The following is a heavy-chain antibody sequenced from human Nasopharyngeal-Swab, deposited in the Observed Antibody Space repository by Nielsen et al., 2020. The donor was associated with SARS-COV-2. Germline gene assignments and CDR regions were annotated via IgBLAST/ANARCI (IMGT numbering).Heavy chain of an antibody. CDR2: INTNTGNP. J-gene: IGHJ3*02. V-gene: IGHV7-4-1*02. CDR3: ARDRKDIVLMVYAARDDAFDI. CDR1: GYTFTSYA. Sequence: ASVKVSCKASGYTFTSYAMNWVRQAPGQGLEWMGWINTNTGNPTYAQGFTGRFVFSLDTSVSTAYLQISSLKAEDTAVYYCARDRKDIVLMVYAARDDAFDIWGQGTMVTASS. D-gene: IGHD2-8*01.